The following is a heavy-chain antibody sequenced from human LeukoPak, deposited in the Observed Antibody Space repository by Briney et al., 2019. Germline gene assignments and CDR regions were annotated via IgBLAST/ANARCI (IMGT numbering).Heavy chain of an antibody. D-gene: IGHD5-24*01. J-gene: IGHJ4*02. CDR2: IIPIFGTS. Sequence: ASAKVSCKASGGTFSSYAISWVRQAPGQGLEWMGGIIPIFGTSNYAQKFQGRVTITTDESTSTAYMELSSLRSEDTAVYYCARASSKEMATIGFDYWGQGTLVTVSS. CDR3: ARASSKEMATIGFDY. CDR1: GGTFSSYA. V-gene: IGHV1-69*05.